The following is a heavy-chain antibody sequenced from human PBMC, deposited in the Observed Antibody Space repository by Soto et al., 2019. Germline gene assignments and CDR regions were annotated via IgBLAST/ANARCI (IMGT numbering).Heavy chain of an antibody. CDR1: SFRFSNYA. J-gene: IGHJ4*02. CDR3: TRGGSGWYPFDY. Sequence: GGSLRLSCGASSFRFSNYAMSWVRQAPGKGLEWIASINGGGSTEHYADSVKGRFTISRDDSKSTLFLQMNSLRDADTATYFCTRGGSGWYPFDYWGRGTLVTISS. D-gene: IGHD6-19*01. V-gene: IGHV3-23*01. CDR2: INGGGSTE.